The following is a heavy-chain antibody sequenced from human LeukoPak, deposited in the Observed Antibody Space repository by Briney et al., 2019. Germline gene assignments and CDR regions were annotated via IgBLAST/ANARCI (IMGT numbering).Heavy chain of an antibody. J-gene: IGHJ4*02. CDR1: GFTFSNAW. D-gene: IGHD5-18*01. V-gene: IGHV3-15*01. CDR2: IKSKTDGGTT. Sequence: GGSLRLSCAASGFTFSNAWMSWVRQAPGKGLEWVGRIKSKTDGGTTDYAAPVKGRFTISRDDSKNTLYLQMNSLKTEDTAVYYCTTDALDTAMAFDYWGQGTLVTVSP. CDR3: TTDALDTAMAFDY.